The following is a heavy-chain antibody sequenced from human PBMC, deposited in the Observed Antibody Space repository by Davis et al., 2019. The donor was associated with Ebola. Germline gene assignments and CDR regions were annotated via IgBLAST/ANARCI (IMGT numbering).Heavy chain of an antibody. CDR1: GFTFGRHT. Sequence: SLKISCSASGFTFGRHTMHWVRQAPGKGLEWVSGISWNSGSIGYADSVKGRFTISRDNAKNSLYLQMNSLRSEDTAVYYCASSGWYTDDYYDYYGMDVWGKGTTVTVSS. CDR3: ASSGWYTDDYYDYYGMDV. CDR2: ISWNSGSI. V-gene: IGHV3-9*01. D-gene: IGHD6-19*01. J-gene: IGHJ6*04.